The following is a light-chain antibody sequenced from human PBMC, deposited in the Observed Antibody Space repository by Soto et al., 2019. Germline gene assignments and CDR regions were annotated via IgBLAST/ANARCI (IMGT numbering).Light chain of an antibody. Sequence: EVMMTQSPATLSVSPGERATLSCRASQSVSTNLGWYQQKPGQAPRLLIYGASTRATGIPARFSGSGSGTEFTLTISSLQSEDFAVYYCQQFHNWPPITFGQGRRLEV. V-gene: IGKV3-15*01. CDR1: QSVSTN. CDR2: GAS. J-gene: IGKJ5*01. CDR3: QQFHNWPPIT.